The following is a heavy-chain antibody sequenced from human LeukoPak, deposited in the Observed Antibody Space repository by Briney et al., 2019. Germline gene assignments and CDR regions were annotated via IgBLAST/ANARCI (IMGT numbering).Heavy chain of an antibody. J-gene: IGHJ5*02. V-gene: IGHV3-21*01. CDR1: GFTFSTSW. CDR3: ARGRAVVAASDNWFDP. CDR2: ISTSSSYI. D-gene: IGHD2-15*01. Sequence: GGSLRLSCAASGFTFSTSWMYWVRQAPGKGLEWVSSISTSSSYIYYADSVKGRFTISRDNARNSLYLQLNSLRAEDTAVYYCARGRAVVAASDNWFDPWGQGTLVTVSS.